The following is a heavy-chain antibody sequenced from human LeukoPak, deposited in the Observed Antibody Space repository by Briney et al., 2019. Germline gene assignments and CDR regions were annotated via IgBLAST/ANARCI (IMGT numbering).Heavy chain of an antibody. J-gene: IGHJ4*02. Sequence: PGGSLRLFCAASGLTFSTYVMNWFRQAPGKGLEWVSTISVGAEYIFYADSVKGRFTISRDDSNNALYLQMHSLRAEDTALYYCASGPPFLKYFEYWGQGTLVTVSS. CDR1: GLTFSTYV. CDR3: ASGPPFLKYFEY. V-gene: IGHV3-23*01. D-gene: IGHD3-3*01. CDR2: ISVGAEYI.